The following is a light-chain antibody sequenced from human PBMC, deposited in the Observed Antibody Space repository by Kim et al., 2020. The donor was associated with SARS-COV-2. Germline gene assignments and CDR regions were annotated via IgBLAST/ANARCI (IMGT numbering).Light chain of an antibody. CDR3: QSYDSSNVV. CDR1: SGSIASKY. V-gene: IGLV6-57*02. Sequence: NFMLTQPHSVSESPGKTVTISCTGSSGSIASKYVQWYQQRPGSAPTTVIYEDNQRPSGVPDRFSGSIDSSSNSASLTITGLNTEDEADYYCQSYDSSNVVFGGGTQLTV. CDR2: EDN. J-gene: IGLJ2*01.